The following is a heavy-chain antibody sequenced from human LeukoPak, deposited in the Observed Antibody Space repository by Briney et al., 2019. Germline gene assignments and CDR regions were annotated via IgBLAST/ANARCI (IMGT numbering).Heavy chain of an antibody. J-gene: IGHJ4*02. CDR2: INQDRSEN. CDR1: GFTFNSYW. V-gene: IGHV3-7*01. D-gene: IGHD2-2*01. Sequence: GGSLRLSCAASGFTFNSYWMSGVRQAPGKGLEWVANINQDRSENYYLDSVKGRFTISRDNANNSLYLQMNSMRAEDTAVYYCARGPLGYCSVTSCSFDSGGQGTLVTVSS. CDR3: ARGPLGYCSVTSCSFDS.